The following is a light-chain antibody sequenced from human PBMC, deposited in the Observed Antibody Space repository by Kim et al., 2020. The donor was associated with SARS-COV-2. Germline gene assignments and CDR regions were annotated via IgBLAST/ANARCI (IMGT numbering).Light chain of an antibody. CDR3: TSYTSSNTLHVV. J-gene: IGLJ2*01. CDR2: DVT. V-gene: IGLV2-14*01. CDR1: SSDVGGYNY. Sequence: QFALTQPASVSGSPGQSITISCTGTSSDVGGYNYVSWYQQHPGKAPKLMIYDVTNRPSGVSNRFSGSKSGNTASLTISALQAEDEADYYCTSYTSSNTLHVVFGGGTQLTV.